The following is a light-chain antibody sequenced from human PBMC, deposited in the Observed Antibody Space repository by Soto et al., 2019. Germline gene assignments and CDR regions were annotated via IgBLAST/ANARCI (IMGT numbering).Light chain of an antibody. Sequence: QSALTQPPSVSAAPGQKVIISCSGSSSNIGNNFVTWYQQLPGTAPKLLIYDNNKRPAGIPDRFSGSQSGTSAALGITGLQTGDEADYYCGSWDTSLTYVFGTGTKVTVL. V-gene: IGLV1-51*01. CDR2: DNN. CDR1: SSNIGNNF. J-gene: IGLJ1*01. CDR3: GSWDTSLTYV.